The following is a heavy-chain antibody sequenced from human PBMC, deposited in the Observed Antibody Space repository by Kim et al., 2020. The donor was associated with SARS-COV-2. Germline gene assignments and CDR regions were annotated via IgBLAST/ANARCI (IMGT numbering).Heavy chain of an antibody. Sequence: SETLSLTCTVSGGSISSGGYYWCWIRHHAGKVLEWVGYIYYGGSTYYHPTLKSRGTISVDTSNHQFSLKLSSVTAADTAVYYCASGRISVFGVVTEVDYCGQGALFTVSP. D-gene: IGHD3-3*01. CDR2: IYYGGST. CDR3: ASGRISVFGVVTEVDY. J-gene: IGHJ4*02. V-gene: IGHV4-31*03. CDR1: GGSISSGGYY.